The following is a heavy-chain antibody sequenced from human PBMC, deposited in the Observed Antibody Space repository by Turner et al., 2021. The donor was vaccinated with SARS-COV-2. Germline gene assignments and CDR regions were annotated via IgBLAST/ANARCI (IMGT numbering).Heavy chain of an antibody. CDR1: GFTFSSYG. V-gene: IGHV3-33*01. CDR2: IWFDGNNK. CDR3: AREDLYDSSGYYYSGAFDI. J-gene: IGHJ3*02. D-gene: IGHD3-22*01. Sequence: QVQLVESGGGVFQPGRSLRLSCAASGFTFSSYGMHWVRQAPGKGLGWVAVIWFDGNNKYYADSVKGRFTISRDNSKNTLYLQMNSLRAEDTAVYYCAREDLYDSSGYYYSGAFDIWGQGTMVTVSS.